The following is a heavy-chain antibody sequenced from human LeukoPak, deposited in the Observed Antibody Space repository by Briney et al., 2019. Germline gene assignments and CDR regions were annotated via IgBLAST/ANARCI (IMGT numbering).Heavy chain of an antibody. CDR1: GGSISSYY. D-gene: IGHD6-13*01. CDR3: ARTRVSGYSSSWYYFDY. CDR2: IYYSGST. V-gene: IGHV4-59*08. J-gene: IGHJ4*02. Sequence: SETLSLTCTVSGGSISSYYWSWIRQPPGKGLEWIGYIYYSGSTNYNPSLKSRATISVDTSKNQFSLKLSSVTAADTAVYYCARTRVSGYSSSWYYFDYWGQGTLVTVSS.